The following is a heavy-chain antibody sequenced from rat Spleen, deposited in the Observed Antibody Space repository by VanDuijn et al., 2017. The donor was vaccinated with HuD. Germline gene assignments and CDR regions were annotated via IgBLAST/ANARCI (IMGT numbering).Heavy chain of an antibody. CDR2: ISYDGSST. J-gene: IGHJ4*01. CDR3: ARPDSSLYVMDA. V-gene: IGHV5-29*01. Sequence: EVQLVESDGGLVQPGRSLKLSCAASGFTFSDCYMAWVRQAPTKGLEWVATISYDGSSTYYRDSVKGRFTISRDNAKSTLYLQMNSLRSEDTATYYCARPDSSLYVMDAWGQGASVTVSS. D-gene: IGHD1-2*01. CDR1: GFTFSDCY.